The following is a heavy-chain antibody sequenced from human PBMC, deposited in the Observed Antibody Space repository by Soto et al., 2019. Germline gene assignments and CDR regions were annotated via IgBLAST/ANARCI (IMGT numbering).Heavy chain of an antibody. D-gene: IGHD4-17*01. Sequence: QVQLQQWGAGLLKPSETLSLTCAVYSGSFSGYYWTWLRQPPGKGLEWIGEISHSGNTNYNPSLKSRVPISLDTSKNQFSLKLTSVTAADTAVYYCARYGELTRVTYLLDYWGQGTLVTVSS. CDR2: ISHSGNT. CDR1: SGSFSGYY. V-gene: IGHV4-34*01. J-gene: IGHJ4*02. CDR3: ARYGELTRVTYLLDY.